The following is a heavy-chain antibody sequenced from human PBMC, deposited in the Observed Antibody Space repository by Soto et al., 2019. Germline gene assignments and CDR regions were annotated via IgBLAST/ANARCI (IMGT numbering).Heavy chain of an antibody. V-gene: IGHV1-24*01. Sequence: ASVKVSCKVSGYTLTELSMHWVRQAPGKGLEWMGGFDPEDGETIYAQKFQGRVTMTEDTSTDTAYMELSSLRSEDTAVYYCATYCTGFDYDILTDNPLDYWGQGTLVTVSS. CDR3: ATYCTGFDYDILTDNPLDY. J-gene: IGHJ4*02. CDR1: GYTLTELS. D-gene: IGHD3-9*01. CDR2: FDPEDGET.